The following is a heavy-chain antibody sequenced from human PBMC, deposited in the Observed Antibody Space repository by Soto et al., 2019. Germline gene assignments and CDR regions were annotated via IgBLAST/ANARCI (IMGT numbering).Heavy chain of an antibody. J-gene: IGHJ5*02. CDR3: ARDGGGMPNTFDP. D-gene: IGHD3-16*01. Sequence: ASVKVSCKASGYTFTGYYMHWVRQAPGQGLEWMGIINPSGGSTSYAQKFQGRVTMTRDTSTSTVYMELSSLRSEDTAVYYCARDGGGMPNTFDPWGQGTLVTVSA. CDR1: GYTFTGYY. CDR2: INPSGGST. V-gene: IGHV1-46*01.